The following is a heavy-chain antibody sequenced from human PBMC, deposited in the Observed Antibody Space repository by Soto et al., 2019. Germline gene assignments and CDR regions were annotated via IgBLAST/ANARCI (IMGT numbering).Heavy chain of an antibody. CDR2: INPNSGGT. CDR3: AGVSNGGATINYFDY. J-gene: IGHJ4*02. V-gene: IGHV1-2*04. Sequence: ASVKVSCKASGGTFTGYYMHWVRQAPGQGLEWMGWINPNSGGTNYAQKFQGWVTMTRDTSISTAYMELSRLRSDDTAVFYCAGVSNGGATINYFDYWGQGTLVTVSS. D-gene: IGHD5-12*01. CDR1: GGTFTGYY.